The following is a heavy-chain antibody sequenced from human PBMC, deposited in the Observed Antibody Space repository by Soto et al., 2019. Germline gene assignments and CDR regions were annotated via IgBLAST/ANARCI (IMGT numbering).Heavy chain of an antibody. CDR2: ISSSSRYT. J-gene: IGHJ4*02. CDR1: AFAFNSYS. V-gene: IGHV3-21*06. Sequence: EVQLVESGGGLVKPGGSLRLSCTASAFAFNSYSMNWVRQAPGKGLEWVSSISSSSRYTYYSDSVKGRFTVSRDNAKNSLYLQMNSLRAEDTAVYYCARDLAAVPGIFDSWGQGTLVTLSS. CDR3: ARDLAAVPGIFDS. D-gene: IGHD6-19*01.